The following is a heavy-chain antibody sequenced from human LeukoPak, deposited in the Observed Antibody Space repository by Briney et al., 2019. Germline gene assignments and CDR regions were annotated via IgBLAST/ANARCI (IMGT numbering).Heavy chain of an antibody. V-gene: IGHV4-59*01. J-gene: IGHJ5*02. Sequence: PSETLSLTCTVSGGSISTYYWSWFRQPPGKGLEWIGYIYYSGGTNYNPSLKSRVTISVDTSKNQFSLKLTSVTAADTAVYYCARHRYYYDSSGYYYQPWGQGTLVTVSS. CDR1: GGSISTYY. CDR2: IYYSGGT. CDR3: ARHRYYYDSSGYYYQP. D-gene: IGHD3-22*01.